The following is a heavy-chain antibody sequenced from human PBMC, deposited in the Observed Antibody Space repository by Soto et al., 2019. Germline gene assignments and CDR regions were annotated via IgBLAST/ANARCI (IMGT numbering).Heavy chain of an antibody. V-gene: IGHV4-38-2*01. CDR1: GYSISSGYY. Sequence: SETLSLTCAVSGYSISSGYYWGWIRQPPGKGLEWIGSIYHSGSTYYNPSLKSRVTISVDTSKNQFSLKLSSVTAADTAVYYCARGVSGMDVWGQGTTVTVSS. CDR2: IYHSGST. J-gene: IGHJ6*02. CDR3: ARGVSGMDV.